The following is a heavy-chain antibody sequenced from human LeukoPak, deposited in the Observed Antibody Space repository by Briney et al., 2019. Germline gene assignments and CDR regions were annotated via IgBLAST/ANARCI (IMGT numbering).Heavy chain of an antibody. D-gene: IGHD6-6*01. CDR3: ARYSCSSGPTYYFDY. Sequence: SETLSLTCTVSGGSISSYYWSWIRQPPGKGLEWIGYIYYSGSTNYNPSLKSRVTISVDTSKNQFSLKLSSVTAADTAVYYCARYSCSSGPTYYFDYWGQGTLVTVSS. CDR1: GGSISSYY. CDR2: IYYSGST. J-gene: IGHJ4*02. V-gene: IGHV4-59*01.